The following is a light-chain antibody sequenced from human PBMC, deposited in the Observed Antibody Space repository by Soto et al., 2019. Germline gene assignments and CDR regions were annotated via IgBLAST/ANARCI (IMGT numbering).Light chain of an antibody. Sequence: QSVLTQSPSASASLGASVKLTCTLSSGHSSYAIAWHQQQPEKGPRYLMKLNSDGSHSKGDGIPDRFSGSSSGAERYLTISRLQSEDEADYYRQTWGTGTVVFGGGTKVTVL. V-gene: IGLV4-69*01. CDR1: SGHSSYA. CDR2: LNSDGSH. J-gene: IGLJ2*01. CDR3: QTWGTGTVV.